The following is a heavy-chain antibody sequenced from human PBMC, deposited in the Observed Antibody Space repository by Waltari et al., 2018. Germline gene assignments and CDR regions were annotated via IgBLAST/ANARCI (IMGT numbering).Heavy chain of an antibody. J-gene: IGHJ4*02. CDR1: GFTVSRNF. CDR2: IYSGGST. CDR3: AISGDTAMPWYYFDY. Sequence: EVQLVESGGGLIQPGGSLRHSCAASGFTVSRNFRSWSRQAPGKGLEWVSVIYSGGSTYYADSVKGRFTISRDNSKNTLYLQMNSLRAEDTAVYYCAISGDTAMPWYYFDYWGQGTLVTVSS. D-gene: IGHD5-18*01. V-gene: IGHV3-53*01.